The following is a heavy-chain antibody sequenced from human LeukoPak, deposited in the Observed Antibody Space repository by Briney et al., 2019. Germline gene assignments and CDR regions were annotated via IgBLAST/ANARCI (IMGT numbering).Heavy chain of an antibody. J-gene: IGHJ5*02. Sequence: GGSLRLSCAASGFTFSTYGMHWVRQAPGKGLEWVAFIRNDGSNKYYADSVKGRFTISRDNSKNTLYLQMNSLRAEDTAVYYCAKEKRAAGTFDPWGQGTLVTVSS. CDR3: AKEKRAAGTFDP. CDR1: GFTFSTYG. V-gene: IGHV3-30*02. CDR2: IRNDGSNK. D-gene: IGHD6-13*01.